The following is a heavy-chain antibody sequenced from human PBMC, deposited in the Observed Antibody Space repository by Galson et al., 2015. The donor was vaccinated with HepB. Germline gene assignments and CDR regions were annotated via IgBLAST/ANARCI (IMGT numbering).Heavy chain of an antibody. J-gene: IGHJ4*02. D-gene: IGHD3-22*01. CDR2: ISVSGAST. CDR3: AKGRSYYDSSGYIYYFDY. V-gene: IGHV3-23*01. Sequence: SLRLSCAASGFTFTTNAMSWVRQAPGKGLEWVSAISVSGASTYYADSVKGRFTISRDNSKNTLYLQMNSLRVEDTAVYYCAKGRSYYDSSGYIYYFDYWGQGTLVTVSS. CDR1: GFTFTTNA.